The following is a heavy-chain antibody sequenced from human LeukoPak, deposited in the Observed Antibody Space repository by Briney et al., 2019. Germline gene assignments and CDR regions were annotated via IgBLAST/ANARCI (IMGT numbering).Heavy chain of an antibody. V-gene: IGHV4-4*02. CDR2: IYHSGST. CDR1: GGSISSSNW. CDR3: ARDSGIAVAGTGYYFDY. D-gene: IGHD6-19*01. J-gene: IGHJ4*02. Sequence: SETLSLTCAVSGGSISSSNWWSWVRQPPGKGLEWIGEIYHSGSTNYNPSLKSRVTISVDKSKNQFSLKLSSVTAADTAVYYCARDSGIAVAGTGYYFDYWGQGTLVTVSS.